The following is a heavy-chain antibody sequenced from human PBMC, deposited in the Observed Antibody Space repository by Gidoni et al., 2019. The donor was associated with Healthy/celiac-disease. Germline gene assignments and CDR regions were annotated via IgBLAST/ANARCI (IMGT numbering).Heavy chain of an antibody. Sequence: EVQLLESGGGLVQPGGSLRLSCAASGFTLSSYAMSWVRQAPGKGLEWVSAISGSGGSTYYADSVKGRFTISRDNSKNTLYLQMNSLRAEDTAVYYCATKPAAGLTHDYWGQGTQVTVSS. CDR2: ISGSGGST. CDR1: GFTLSSYA. J-gene: IGHJ4*02. CDR3: ATKPAAGLTHDY. D-gene: IGHD6-13*01. V-gene: IGHV3-23*01.